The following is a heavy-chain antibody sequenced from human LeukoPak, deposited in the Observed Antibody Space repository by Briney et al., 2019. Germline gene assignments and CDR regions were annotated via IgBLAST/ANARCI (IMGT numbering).Heavy chain of an antibody. CDR1: GYTFTAYY. D-gene: IGHD5-18*01. CDR2: INPNSGDT. V-gene: IGHV1-2*02. J-gene: IGHJ4*02. CDR3: TTSWIQVYYFDY. Sequence: ASVKVSCKASGYTFTAYYMHWVRQAPGQGLEWMGWINPNSGDTRYAQRFQGRVTMTRGTSISTAYMELSRLRSDDTAVYYCTTSWIQVYYFDYWGQGTLVTVSS.